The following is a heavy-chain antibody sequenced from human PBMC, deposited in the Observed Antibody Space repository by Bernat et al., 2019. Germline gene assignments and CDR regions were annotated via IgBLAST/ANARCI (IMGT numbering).Heavy chain of an antibody. CDR1: GFTFDDYA. CDR3: ARDRYGDYGDY. Sequence: EVQLVESGGGLVQPGRSLRLSCAASGFTFDDYAMHWVRQPPGKGLEWVSGISWNSGAIAYADSVKGRFTISRDNAKNSLYLQMNSLRAEDTAVYYCARDRYGDYGDYWGQGTLVTVSS. J-gene: IGHJ4*02. V-gene: IGHV3-9*01. D-gene: IGHD4-17*01. CDR2: ISWNSGAI.